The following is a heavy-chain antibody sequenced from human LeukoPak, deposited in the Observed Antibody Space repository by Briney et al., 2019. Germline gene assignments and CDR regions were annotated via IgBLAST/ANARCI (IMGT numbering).Heavy chain of an antibody. Sequence: GGSLRLSCAASGFTFSSYGMHWVRQAPDKGLEWVAVISYDGSNKYYADSVKGRFTISRDNSNNTVFLQMNSLRGEDTATYYCAKGEDRYASDYWGQGTLVTVSS. CDR1: GFTFSSYG. V-gene: IGHV3-30*18. J-gene: IGHJ4*02. CDR3: AKGEDRYASDY. D-gene: IGHD2-2*01. CDR2: ISYDGSNK.